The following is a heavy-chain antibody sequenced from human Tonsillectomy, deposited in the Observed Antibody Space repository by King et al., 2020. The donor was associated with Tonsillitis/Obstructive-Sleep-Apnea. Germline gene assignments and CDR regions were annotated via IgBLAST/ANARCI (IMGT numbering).Heavy chain of an antibody. CDR2: IYPGDSAT. V-gene: IGHV5-51*01. Sequence: VQLVESGAEVKKPGESLNISCKATGYSFSSYSIGWVRQMPGKGLEWMGIIYPGDSATRYSPSFQGQVTISADKSISTAYLQWGSLKASDTAMYFCAGASWGYTSSWYGIDYWGQGTLVTVSS. CDR3: AGASWGYTSSWYGIDY. D-gene: IGHD6-13*01. CDR1: GYSFSSYS. J-gene: IGHJ4*02.